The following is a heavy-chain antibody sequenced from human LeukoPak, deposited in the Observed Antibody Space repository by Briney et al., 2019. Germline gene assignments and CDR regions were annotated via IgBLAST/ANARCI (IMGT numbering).Heavy chain of an antibody. D-gene: IGHD3-22*01. V-gene: IGHV1-24*01. Sequence: ASVKVSCKASGYTFTSYYMHWVRQAPGKGLEWMGGFDPEDGETIYAQKFQGRVTMTEDTSTDTAYMELSSLRSEDTAVYYCATKTGNYYDSSGYYSGDAFDIWGQGTMVTVSS. CDR1: GYTFTSYY. CDR2: FDPEDGET. CDR3: ATKTGNYYDSSGYYSGDAFDI. J-gene: IGHJ3*02.